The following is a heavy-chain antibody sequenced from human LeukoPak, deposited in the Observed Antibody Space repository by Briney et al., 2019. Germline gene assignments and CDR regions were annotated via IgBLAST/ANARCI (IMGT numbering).Heavy chain of an antibody. CDR1: GDTFSSYD. J-gene: IGHJ4*02. CDR3: AREELRAGYFDY. CDR2: IIPIFGTA. D-gene: IGHD1-26*01. V-gene: IGHV1-69*05. Sequence: ASVKVSCKASGDTFSSYDIRWVRQAPGQGLEWMGGIIPIFGTANYAQKFQGRVTITTDESTSTAYMELSSLRSEDTAVYYCAREELRAGYFDYWGQGTLVTVSS.